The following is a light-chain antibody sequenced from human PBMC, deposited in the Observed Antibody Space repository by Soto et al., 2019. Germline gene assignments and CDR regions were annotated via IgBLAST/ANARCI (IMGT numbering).Light chain of an antibody. V-gene: IGLV2-14*01. CDR1: SSDVGGYNY. CDR2: EVS. CDR3: SSYTSSITLV. J-gene: IGLJ2*01. Sequence: QSALTQPASVSGSPGQSITISCTGTSSDVGGYNYVSWYQHHPGKAPKLMIYEVSNRPSGLSNRFSGSKSGNTASLTISGLQAEDEADYYCSSYTSSITLVFGGGTKLTVL.